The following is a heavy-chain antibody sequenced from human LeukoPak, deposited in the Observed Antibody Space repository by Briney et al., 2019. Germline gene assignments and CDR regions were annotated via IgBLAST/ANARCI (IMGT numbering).Heavy chain of an antibody. V-gene: IGHV3-21*01. CDR3: ARDSSSWSYFDY. J-gene: IGHJ4*02. CDR1: GFTFNIYT. D-gene: IGHD6-13*01. Sequence: GGSLRLSCAASGFTFNIYTMNWVRQAPGKGLEWVASISSSRSYIYYADSVKGRFTISRDNGKNSLYLQMNSLRVEDTAVYYCARDSSSWSYFDYWGQGTRVAVSS. CDR2: ISSSRSYI.